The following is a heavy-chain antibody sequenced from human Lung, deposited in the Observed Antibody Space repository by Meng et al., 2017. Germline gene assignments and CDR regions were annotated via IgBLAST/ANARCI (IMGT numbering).Heavy chain of an antibody. CDR2: MHYSGST. V-gene: IGHV4-31*03. D-gene: IGHD3-22*01. J-gene: IGHJ5*02. Sequence: QGQLQESGPGLVKPSQTLSLTCTVSGGSISSGTYYWGWIRQLPGKGLEWIAYMHYSGSTYYSPSLKSRVTISVDTSKNQLSLKLSSMTAADTAVYYCARYVFDSNWLYSNWFDPWGQGTLVTVSS. CDR3: ARYVFDSNWLYSNWFDP. CDR1: GGSISSGTYY.